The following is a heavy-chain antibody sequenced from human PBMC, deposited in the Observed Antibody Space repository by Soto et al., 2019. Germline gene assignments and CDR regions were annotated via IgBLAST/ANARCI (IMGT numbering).Heavy chain of an antibody. CDR1: GGTFSTFP. CDR2: ILPVSGTT. Sequence: SVKVSCKSSGGTFSTFPINWVRQAPGQGLEWMGAILPVSGTTNYAQKFQGRVTFSADESTTTAYMEVSSLRSEDTAVYYCARDRTGTTLGYFDYWGQGTRVTVSS. CDR3: ARDRTGTTLGYFDY. V-gene: IGHV1-69*13. J-gene: IGHJ4*02. D-gene: IGHD1-7*01.